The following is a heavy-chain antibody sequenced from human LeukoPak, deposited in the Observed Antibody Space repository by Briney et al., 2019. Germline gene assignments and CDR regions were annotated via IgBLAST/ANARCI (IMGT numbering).Heavy chain of an antibody. CDR2: IKQDGSET. CDR3: ARGQIYYYDSSGLPGYYYYYMDV. V-gene: IGHV3-7*01. D-gene: IGHD3-22*01. J-gene: IGHJ6*03. Sequence: GGSLRLSCAASGFTFSNYWMTWVRQAPGKGLEWVANIKQDGSETYYVDSVKGRFTISRDNAKNSLYLQMNSLRAEDTAVYYCARGQIYYYDSSGLPGYYYYYMDVWGKGTTVTVSS. CDR1: GFTFSNYW.